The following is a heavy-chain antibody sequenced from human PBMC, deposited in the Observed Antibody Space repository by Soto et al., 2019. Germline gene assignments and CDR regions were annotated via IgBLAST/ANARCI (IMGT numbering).Heavy chain of an antibody. CDR1: GFTFSSYA. V-gene: IGHV3-23*01. Sequence: EVQLLESGGGLVQPGGSLRLSCAASGFTFSSYAMSWVRQAPGKGREWVSAISGSGGSTYYADSVKGRFTISRDNSKNTLYLQMNSLRAEDTAVYYCAKDSFYDSSGQLDYWGQGTLVTVSS. D-gene: IGHD3-22*01. CDR2: ISGSGGST. J-gene: IGHJ4*02. CDR3: AKDSFYDSSGQLDY.